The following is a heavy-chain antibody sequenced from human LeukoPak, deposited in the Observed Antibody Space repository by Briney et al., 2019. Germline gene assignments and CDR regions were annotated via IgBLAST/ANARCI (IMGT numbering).Heavy chain of an antibody. D-gene: IGHD4-17*01. CDR1: GYTFTSYA. J-gene: IGHJ6*03. V-gene: IGHV7-4-1*02. CDR2: INTNTGNP. Sequence: ASVTVSFKTSGYTFTSYAMNWVRQAPGQGLEWMGWINTNTGNPTYAQGFTGRFVFSLDTSVSTAYLQISSLKAEDTAVYYCARAYGDYEPNYYYYMDVWGKGTTVTVSS. CDR3: ARAYGDYEPNYYYYMDV.